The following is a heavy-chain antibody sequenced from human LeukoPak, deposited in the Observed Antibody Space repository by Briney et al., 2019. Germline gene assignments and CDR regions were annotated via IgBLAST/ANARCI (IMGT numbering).Heavy chain of an antibody. CDR1: GYTFTGYY. Sequence: ASVKVSCKASGYTFTGYYMHWVRPAPGQGLEWMGWINPNSGGTNYAQKFQGRVPMTRATSISTAYMELSRLRSDDTAVYYCARDKLAAADAFDIWGQGTMVTVSS. CDR2: INPNSGGT. V-gene: IGHV1-2*02. J-gene: IGHJ3*02. CDR3: ARDKLAAADAFDI. D-gene: IGHD6-13*01.